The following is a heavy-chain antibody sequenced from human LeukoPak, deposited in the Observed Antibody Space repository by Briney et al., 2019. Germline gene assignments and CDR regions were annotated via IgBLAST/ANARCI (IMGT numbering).Heavy chain of an antibody. CDR3: ARDRVVVVPIDYYYGMDV. D-gene: IGHD2-15*01. CDR2: ISSSSSYI. V-gene: IGHV3-21*01. CDR1: EFTFSNYD. Sequence: GGSLRLSCAASEFTFSNYDMNWVRQAPGKGLEWVSSISSSSSYIYYADSVKGRFTISRDNAENSLYLQMNSLRAEDTAVYYCARDRVVVVPIDYYYGMDVWGQGTTVTVSS. J-gene: IGHJ6*02.